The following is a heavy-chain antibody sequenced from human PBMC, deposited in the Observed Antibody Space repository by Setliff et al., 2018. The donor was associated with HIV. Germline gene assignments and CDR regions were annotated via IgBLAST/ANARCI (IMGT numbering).Heavy chain of an antibody. D-gene: IGHD3-3*01. CDR2: IWYDGSNK. CDR3: AKDRLEWLAPDGFDI. CDR1: GFTFSSYG. Sequence: PGGSLRLSCAASGFTFSSYGIHWVRQAPGKGLEWVALIWYDGSNKYYADPVKGRFTISRDNSKNTLYLQMSSLRAEDTAVYYCAKDRLEWLAPDGFDIWGLGTMVTVSS. J-gene: IGHJ3*02. V-gene: IGHV3-33*06.